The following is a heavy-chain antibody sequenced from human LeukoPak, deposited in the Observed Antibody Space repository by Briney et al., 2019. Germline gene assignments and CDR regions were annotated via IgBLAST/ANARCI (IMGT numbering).Heavy chain of an antibody. Sequence: KPSETLSLTCTVSGYSISTSNWWGWIRQPPGEGLEWIGYIYYSGSTFYDPSLKSRVTMSVDTSNNQFSLKLSSVTAVDSAVYYCARNDYESSGFDFWGQGALVTVSS. V-gene: IGHV4-28*01. J-gene: IGHJ4*02. CDR2: IYYSGST. D-gene: IGHD3-22*01. CDR3: ARNDYESSGFDF. CDR1: GYSISTSNW.